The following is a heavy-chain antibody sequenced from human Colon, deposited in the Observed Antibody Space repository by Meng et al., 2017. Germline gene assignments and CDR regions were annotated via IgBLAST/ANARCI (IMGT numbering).Heavy chain of an antibody. CDR1: GGSVSSGTYY. Sequence: QGQLQDAGPGRVRPSETLSLTCTVSGGSVSSGTYYWSWIRQPPGKGLEWIGCIYYSGTTNYNPSLKSRVTISVDTSKNQFSLKLSSVTPADTAVYFCARDRVPGKYWGQGTLVTVSS. J-gene: IGHJ4*02. V-gene: IGHV4-61*01. CDR3: ARDRVPGKY. CDR2: IYYSGTT. D-gene: IGHD1-14*01.